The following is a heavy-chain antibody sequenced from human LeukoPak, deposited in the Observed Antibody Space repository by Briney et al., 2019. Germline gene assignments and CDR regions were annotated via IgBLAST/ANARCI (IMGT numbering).Heavy chain of an antibody. CDR2: ISAYNGNT. Sequence: EASVKVSCKASGYTFTSYGISWVRRAPGQGLEWMGWISAYNGNTNYAQKLQGRVTMTTDTSTSTAYMELRSLRSDDTAVYYCARELYYYDSSGYYSHAFDIWGQGTMVTVSS. CDR1: GYTFTSYG. CDR3: ARELYYYDSSGYYSHAFDI. V-gene: IGHV1-18*04. J-gene: IGHJ3*02. D-gene: IGHD3-22*01.